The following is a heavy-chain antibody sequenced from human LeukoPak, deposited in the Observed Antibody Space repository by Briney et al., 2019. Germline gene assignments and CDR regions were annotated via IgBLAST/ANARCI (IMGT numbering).Heavy chain of an antibody. CDR1: GGSISSYY. V-gene: IGHV4-4*07. J-gene: IGHJ3*02. CDR3: ARGDYVWGSYRPDAFDI. CDR2: IYTSGST. Sequence: SETLSLTCTVSGGSISSYYWSWIRQPAGKGREWIGRIYTSGSTNYNPSLKSRVTMSVDTSKNQFSLKLSSVTAADTAVYYCARGDYVWGSYRPDAFDIWGQGTMVTVSS. D-gene: IGHD3-16*02.